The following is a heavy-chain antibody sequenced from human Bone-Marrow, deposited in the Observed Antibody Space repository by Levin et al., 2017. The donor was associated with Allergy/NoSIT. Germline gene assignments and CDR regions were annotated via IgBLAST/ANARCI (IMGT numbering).Heavy chain of an antibody. CDR3: ARVSGSYYY. V-gene: IGHV3-74*01. J-gene: IGHJ4*02. CDR2: INSDGSST. Sequence: LSLTCAASGFTFRSYWMHWVRQAPGKGLVWVSRINSDGSSTSYADSVKGRFTISRDNAKNTLYLQMNSLRAEDTAVYYCARVSGSYYYWGQGTLVTVSS. D-gene: IGHD1-26*01. CDR1: GFTFRSYW.